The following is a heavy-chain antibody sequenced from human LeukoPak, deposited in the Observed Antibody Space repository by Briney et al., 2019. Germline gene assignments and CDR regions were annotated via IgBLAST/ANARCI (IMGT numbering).Heavy chain of an antibody. CDR2: IKSDGSER. J-gene: IGHJ6*02. CDR3: ARGHYGMDV. V-gene: IGHV3-7*01. Sequence: GGSLRLSCAASKFILKNYWMTWVRQAPGKGLEWVATIKSDGSERYYVDSVKGRFTVSRDNARSSLVLQMNSLRAEDTAVYHCARGHYGMDVWGQGTTVTVSS. CDR1: KFILKNYW.